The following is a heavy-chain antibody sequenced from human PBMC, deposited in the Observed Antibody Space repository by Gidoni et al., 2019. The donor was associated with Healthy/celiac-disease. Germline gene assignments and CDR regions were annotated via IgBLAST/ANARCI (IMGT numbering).Heavy chain of an antibody. CDR3: AKEYCSSTSCYTAFGYYYYGMDV. CDR2: ISDDGSNK. V-gene: IGHV3-30*18. J-gene: IGHJ6*02. D-gene: IGHD2-2*02. CDR1: GFTFSSYG. Sequence: QVQLVESGGGVVQPGRSLRLSCAASGFTFSSYGMHWVRQAPGKGLEWVAVISDDGSNKYYADSVKGRFTISRDNSKNTLYLQMNSLRAEDTAVYYCAKEYCSSTSCYTAFGYYYYGMDVWGQGTTVTVSS.